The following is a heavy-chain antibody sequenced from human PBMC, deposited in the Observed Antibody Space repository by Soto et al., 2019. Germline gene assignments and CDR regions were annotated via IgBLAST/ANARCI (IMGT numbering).Heavy chain of an antibody. D-gene: IGHD7-27*01. V-gene: IGHV3-30-3*01. J-gene: IGHJ6*02. CDR2: ISKDGGTQ. CDR1: GFTFTRHV. CDR3: ARVVPHWGGGLDV. Sequence: EQLMESGGGVVQPGRSLRVSCVASGFTFTRHVIHWVRLAPGKGLEWVAAISKDGGTQYYTDSVKGRLTISRDNSKNTVSLQMNSLRAEDTAVYYCARVVPHWGGGLDVWGQGTTVTVSS.